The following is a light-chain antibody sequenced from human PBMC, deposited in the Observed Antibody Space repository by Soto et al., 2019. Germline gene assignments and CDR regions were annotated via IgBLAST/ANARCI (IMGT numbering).Light chain of an antibody. Sequence: EIVMTQSPATLSVSPGERATLSCRPGKMFGTNLAGYRKNPGQPPSLLIYVASTRATGTPARFSGSGSGTEFTLTISSLQSEDFAVYYCQQYNNWWTFGQGTKVEIK. J-gene: IGKJ1*01. CDR1: KMFGTN. CDR2: VAS. CDR3: QQYNNWWT. V-gene: IGKV3-15*01.